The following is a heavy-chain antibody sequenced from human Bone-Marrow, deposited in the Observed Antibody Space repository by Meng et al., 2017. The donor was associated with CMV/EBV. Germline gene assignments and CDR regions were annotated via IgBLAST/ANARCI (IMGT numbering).Heavy chain of an antibody. CDR2: IYYSGST. CDR3: AGYIPGPDAFDI. CDR1: GGSISSYY. V-gene: IGHV4-59*01. J-gene: IGHJ3*02. D-gene: IGHD3-16*02. Sequence: SETLSLTCTVSGGSISSYYWSWIRQPPGKGLEWIGYIYYSGSTYYNPSLKSRVTISVDTSKNQFSLKLSSVTAADTAVYYCAGYIPGPDAFDIWGQGTMVTVSS.